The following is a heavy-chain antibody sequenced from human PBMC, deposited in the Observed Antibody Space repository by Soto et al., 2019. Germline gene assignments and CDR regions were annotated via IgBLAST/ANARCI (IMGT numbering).Heavy chain of an antibody. CDR2: IDYSGST. V-gene: IGHV4-31*03. CDR3: AREGGSSWYQFDY. J-gene: IGHJ4*02. D-gene: IGHD6-13*01. CDR1: GGSISSGNFY. Sequence: QVQLQESGPGLVRPSQTPSLTCTVSGGSISSGNFYWSWIRQHPGKGLEWIGFIDYSGSTYYNPSLRSRLTISVDTSNNQFSLRLSSVTAADTAVYYCAREGGSSWYQFDYWGQGTLVTVSS.